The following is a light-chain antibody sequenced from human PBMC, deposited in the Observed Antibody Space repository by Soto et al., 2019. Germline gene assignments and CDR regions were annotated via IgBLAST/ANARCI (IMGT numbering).Light chain of an antibody. CDR3: QQYDSYPLT. CDR1: QRISSW. V-gene: IGKV1-5*03. CDR2: KAS. J-gene: IGKJ4*01. Sequence: DTQMTQSPSTLSASVGDRVTITSRASQRISSWLAWYQQKPGKAPKLLIYKASTLHSGVPSSFSGRGSGTEFTLTISSLQPDDFATYYCQQYDSYPLTFGEGTKVEIK.